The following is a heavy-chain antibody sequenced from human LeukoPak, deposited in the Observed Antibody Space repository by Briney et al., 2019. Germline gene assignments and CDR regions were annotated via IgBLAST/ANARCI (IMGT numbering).Heavy chain of an antibody. D-gene: IGHD5-18*01. CDR1: GFTFSNYW. Sequence: GGSLRLSCAASGFTFSNYWMAWVRQAPGKGPEWVANINLDGSQKYYVDSVKGRFTISRDNAENSLYLQMNSLRVEDTAFYYCARDLAYSRLDYWGQGMLVTVSS. CDR2: INLDGSQK. V-gene: IGHV3-7*01. CDR3: ARDLAYSRLDY. J-gene: IGHJ4*02.